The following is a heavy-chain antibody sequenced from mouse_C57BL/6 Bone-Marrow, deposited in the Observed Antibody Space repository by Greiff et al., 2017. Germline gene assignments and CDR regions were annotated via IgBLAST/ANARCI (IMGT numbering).Heavy chain of an antibody. J-gene: IGHJ3*01. CDR1: GYAFSSSW. Sequence: VQLQQSGPELVKPGASVKISCKASGYAFSSSWMNWVKQRPGKGLEWIGRIYPGDGDTNYNGKFKGKATLTADKSSSTAHIQLSSLTSEDSAVYFCASRLRFAYWGQGTLVTGSA. D-gene: IGHD2-1*01. V-gene: IGHV1-82*01. CDR2: IYPGDGDT. CDR3: ASRLRFAY.